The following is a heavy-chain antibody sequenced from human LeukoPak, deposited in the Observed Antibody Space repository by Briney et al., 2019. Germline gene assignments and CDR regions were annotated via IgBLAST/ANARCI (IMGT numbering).Heavy chain of an antibody. J-gene: IGHJ4*02. CDR1: GGSVSSGSYY. D-gene: IGHD3-9*01. V-gene: IGHV4-61*01. CDR3: ARVPLRYFDWLPSSFDY. CDR2: IYYSGST. Sequence: SETLSLTCTVSGGSVSSGSYYWSWIRQPPGKGLEWIGYIYYSGSTNYNPSLKSRVTISVDTSKNQFSLKLSSVTAADTAVYYCARVPLRYFDWLPSSFDYWGQGTLVTVSS.